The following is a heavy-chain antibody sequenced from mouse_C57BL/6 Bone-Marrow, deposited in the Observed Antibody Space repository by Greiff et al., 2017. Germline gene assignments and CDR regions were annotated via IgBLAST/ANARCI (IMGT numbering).Heavy chain of an antibody. CDR3: ARELRLRMDY. D-gene: IGHD3-2*02. Sequence: QVQLKQSGPELVKPGASVKISCKASGYAFSSSWMNXVKQRPGKGLEWIGRIYPGDGDTNYNGKFKGKATLTADKSSSTAYMQLSSLTSEDSAVYFCARELRLRMDYWGQGTSVTVSS. J-gene: IGHJ4*01. V-gene: IGHV1-82*01. CDR2: IYPGDGDT. CDR1: GYAFSSSW.